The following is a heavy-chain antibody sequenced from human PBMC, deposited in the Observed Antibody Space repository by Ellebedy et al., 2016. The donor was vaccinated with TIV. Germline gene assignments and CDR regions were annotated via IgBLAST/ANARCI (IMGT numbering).Heavy chain of an antibody. D-gene: IGHD5-12*01. CDR2: IYYSGSA. CDR1: GGSISTYY. Sequence: MPSETLSLTCSVPGGSISTYYWSWIRRTPGKGLEWIGYIYYSGSANYSPSLKSRVTISIDTSKKQFSLRLNSVTAADTGVYYCATSPGSSTFDYWGQGALVTVSS. V-gene: IGHV4-59*08. J-gene: IGHJ4*02. CDR3: ATSPGSSTFDY.